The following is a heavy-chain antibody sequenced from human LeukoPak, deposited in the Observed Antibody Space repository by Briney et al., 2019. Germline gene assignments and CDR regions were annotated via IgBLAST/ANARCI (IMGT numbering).Heavy chain of an antibody. CDR3: ARDAYYDSSLTFDY. J-gene: IGHJ4*02. V-gene: IGHV1-2*06. D-gene: IGHD3-22*01. CDR2: INPNSGGT. CDR1: GYTFTGYY. Sequence: ASVKVSCKASGYTFTGYYMHWVRQAPGQGLEWMGRINPNSGGTNYAQKFQGRVTMTRDTSISTAYMELSRLRSDDTAVYYCARDAYYDSSLTFDYWGQGTLVTVSS.